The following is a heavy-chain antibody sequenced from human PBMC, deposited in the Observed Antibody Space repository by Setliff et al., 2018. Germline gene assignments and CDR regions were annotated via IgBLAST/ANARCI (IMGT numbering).Heavy chain of an antibody. V-gene: IGHV4-59*01. CDR2: IYYSGST. D-gene: IGHD4-4*01. CDR1: GGSISSYY. J-gene: IGHJ3*02. Sequence: SETLSLTCTVSGGSISSYYWSWIRQPPGKGLEWIGYIYYSGSTNYNPSLKSRVTISVDTSKNQFSLKLSSVTAADTAVYYCARGGNDYKWGAFDIWGQGTMVAVS. CDR3: ARGGNDYKWGAFDI.